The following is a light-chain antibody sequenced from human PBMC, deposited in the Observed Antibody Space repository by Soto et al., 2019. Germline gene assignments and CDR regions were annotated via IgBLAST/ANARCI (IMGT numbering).Light chain of an antibody. J-gene: IGKJ5*01. V-gene: IGKV1-9*01. CDR3: QQLHSFPVT. CDR2: DAS. Sequence: QLSRGQASLSAYLRNGVTITSRASQGISSFLAWYQQKPGKAPKPLIYDASTLQNGVPSRFSGSGSGTDFTLTFSSLQPEDSATYYCQQLHSFPVTFGHGTRLEIK. CDR1: QGISSF.